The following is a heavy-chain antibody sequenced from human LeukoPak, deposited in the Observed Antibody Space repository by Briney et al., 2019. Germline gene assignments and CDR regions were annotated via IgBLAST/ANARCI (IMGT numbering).Heavy chain of an antibody. Sequence: GGSLRLSCAASGFTFSSHGMHWVRQAPGKGLEWVAVIWYDGSNKYYADSVKGRFTISRENSKNTLYVEMNSLRAEDTAVYYCVRWGPDKAMDVWDKGTTVTVSS. CDR2: IWYDGSNK. CDR3: VRWGPDKAMDV. D-gene: IGHD7-27*01. J-gene: IGHJ6*03. V-gene: IGHV3-33*01. CDR1: GFTFSSHG.